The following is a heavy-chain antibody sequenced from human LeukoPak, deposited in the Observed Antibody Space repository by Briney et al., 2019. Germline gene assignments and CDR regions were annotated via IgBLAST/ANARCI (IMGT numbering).Heavy chain of an antibody. D-gene: IGHD3-22*01. J-gene: IGHJ3*01. Sequence: GGSLRLSCAVTGFTFEDYAMSWVRQPPGQGLEWLSYITHSGTSTSYADSVRGRFTISGDNAQNSLYLQMDSLRGDDTALYYCVRVTSPFFDSGAQDAFDLWGQGTMVTVS. CDR1: GFTFEDYA. CDR2: ITHSGTST. CDR3: VRVTSPFFDSGAQDAFDL. V-gene: IGHV3-20*04.